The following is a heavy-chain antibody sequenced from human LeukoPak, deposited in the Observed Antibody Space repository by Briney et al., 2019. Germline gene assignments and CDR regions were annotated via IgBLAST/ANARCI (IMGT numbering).Heavy chain of an antibody. Sequence: SGPTLVNPTQTLTLTCTFSGFSLSTSGMGVSWIRQPPGKALEWLARIDWDDDKYYSTSLKTRLTISKDTSKNQVVLTMTNMDPVDTATYYCARILVQEGAFDIWGQGTMVTVSS. CDR2: IDWDDDK. V-gene: IGHV2-70*11. J-gene: IGHJ3*02. D-gene: IGHD3-10*01. CDR1: GFSLSTSGMG. CDR3: ARILVQEGAFDI.